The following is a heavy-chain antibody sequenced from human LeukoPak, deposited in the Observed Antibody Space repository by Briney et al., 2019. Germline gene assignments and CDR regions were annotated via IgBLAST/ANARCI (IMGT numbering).Heavy chain of an antibody. D-gene: IGHD1-26*01. CDR3: ARLVKWGPLGDY. CDR1: GGSFSSNT. CDR2: IIANVNTP. V-gene: IGHV1-69*13. J-gene: IGHJ4*02. Sequence: ASVKVSCKASGGSFSSNTLSWVRQAPGQGLEWVGGIIANVNTPNYAQKFQGRVTITADESTNTIYLVVDSLRSDDTAVYYCARLVKWGPLGDYWGQGTVVTVSS.